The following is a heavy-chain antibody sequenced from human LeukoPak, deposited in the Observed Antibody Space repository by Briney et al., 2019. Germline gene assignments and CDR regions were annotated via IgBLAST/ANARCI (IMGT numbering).Heavy chain of an antibody. D-gene: IGHD6-13*01. CDR3: ARVGIAAAGHYRGPFDY. Sequence: GGSLRLSCAASGFTFSNYSMNWVRQAPGKGLEWVSYIRSSSSTIYYADSVKGRFTISRDNAKNSLYLQMNSLRAEDTALYYCARVGIAAAGHYRGPFDYWGQGTLVTVSS. J-gene: IGHJ4*02. V-gene: IGHV3-48*01. CDR1: GFTFSNYS. CDR2: IRSSSSTI.